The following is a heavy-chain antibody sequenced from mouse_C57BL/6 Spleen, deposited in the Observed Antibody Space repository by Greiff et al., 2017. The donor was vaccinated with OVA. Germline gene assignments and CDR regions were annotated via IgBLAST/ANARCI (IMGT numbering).Heavy chain of an antibody. D-gene: IGHD2-2*01. V-gene: IGHV14-1*01. CDR1: GFNIKDYY. CDR3: TTEGYDPYAMDY. Sequence: VQLQQPGAELVRPGASVKLSCTASGFNIKDYYMHWVKQRPEQGLEWIGRIDPEDGDTEYAPKFQGKATMTADTSSNTAYLQLSSLTSEDTAVYYCTTEGYDPYAMDYWGQGTSVTVSS. CDR2: IDPEDGDT. J-gene: IGHJ4*01.